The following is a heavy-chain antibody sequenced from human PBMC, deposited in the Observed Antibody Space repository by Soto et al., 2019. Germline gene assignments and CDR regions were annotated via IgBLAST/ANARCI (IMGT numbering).Heavy chain of an antibody. D-gene: IGHD3-22*01. Sequence: QVQLVQSGAEVKKPGSSVKVSCKASGGTFSSYAISWVRQAPGQGLEWMGGIIPIFGTANYAQKFQGRVTINADESTSTAYMELSSLRSDDTAVYYCERDTGSSGYYSLSPWCQGTLVTVSS. CDR2: IIPIFGTA. J-gene: IGHJ5*02. V-gene: IGHV1-69*01. CDR1: GGTFSSYA. CDR3: ERDTGSSGYYSLSP.